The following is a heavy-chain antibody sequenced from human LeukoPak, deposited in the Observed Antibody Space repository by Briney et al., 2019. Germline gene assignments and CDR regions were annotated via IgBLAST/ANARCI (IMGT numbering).Heavy chain of an antibody. CDR3: ARHAQINYDFCSDPSYFDY. V-gene: IGHV4-59*08. CDR1: GGSISSYY. CDR2: IYYSGST. D-gene: IGHD3/OR15-3a*01. Sequence: SETLSLTGTVSGGSISSYYWSWIRHPPGKGLEWIGYIYYSGSTNYNPSLKSRVTISVDTSKNQFSLKLSSVTAADTAVYYCARHAQINYDFCSDPSYFDYWGQGTLVTVSS. J-gene: IGHJ4*02.